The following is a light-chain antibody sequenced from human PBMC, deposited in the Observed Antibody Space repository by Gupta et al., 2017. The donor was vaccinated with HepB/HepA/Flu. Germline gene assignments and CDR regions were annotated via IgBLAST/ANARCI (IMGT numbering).Light chain of an antibody. CDR2: KDS. CDR1: ALPKQY. CDR3: QSADSSGPNVV. Sequence: SYELPPPPSVSVSPGQTARITCSGDALPKQYAYWYQQKPGQAPVLVIYKDSERPSGIPERFSGSSSGKTGTLTISGVQEEDGADYYCQSADSSGPNVVFGGGTKLTVL. J-gene: IGLJ2*01. V-gene: IGLV3-25*03.